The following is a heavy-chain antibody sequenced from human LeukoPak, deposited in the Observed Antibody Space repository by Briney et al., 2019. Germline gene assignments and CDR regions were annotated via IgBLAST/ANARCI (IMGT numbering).Heavy chain of an antibody. CDR2: IKYDGSST. Sequence: PGGSLRLSCAASGFTFSSYWMHWVRQAPGKGLVWVSRIKYDGSSTNYADSVKGLFTISRDNAKNTLYLQMNSLRAEDTAVYYCTRRGAASDAFDIWGQGTMVTVSS. J-gene: IGHJ3*02. CDR3: TRRGAASDAFDI. D-gene: IGHD3-16*01. CDR1: GFTFSSYW. V-gene: IGHV3-74*01.